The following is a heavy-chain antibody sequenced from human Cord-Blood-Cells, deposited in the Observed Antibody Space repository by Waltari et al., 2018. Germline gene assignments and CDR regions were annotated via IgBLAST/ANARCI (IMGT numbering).Heavy chain of an antibody. V-gene: IGHV4-34*01. CDR3: ARGGRYCSSTSCQNNWFDP. CDR1: GGSFSGYS. Sequence: QVQLQQWGAGLLKPSETLSLTCAVYGGSFSGYSRRWIRSPPGKGLEWIREINHSGSTNYNPSLKSRVTISVDTSKNQFSLKLSSVTAADTAVYYCARGGRYCSSTSCQNNWFDPWGQGTLVTVSS. J-gene: IGHJ5*02. CDR2: INHSGST. D-gene: IGHD2-2*01.